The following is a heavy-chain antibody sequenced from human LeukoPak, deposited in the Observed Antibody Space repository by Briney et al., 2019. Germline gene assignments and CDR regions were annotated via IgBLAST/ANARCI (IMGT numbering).Heavy chain of an antibody. D-gene: IGHD2-8*01. CDR3: AKEIYCTNGVCLSDY. J-gene: IGHJ4*02. V-gene: IGHV3-30-3*01. CDR1: GFTFSSYA. CDR2: ISYDGSNK. Sequence: GGSLRLSCAASGFTFSSYAMYWVRQAPGKGLEWVAVISYDGSNKYYADSVKGRFTISRDNSKNTLYLQMNSLRAEDTAVYYCAKEIYCTNGVCLSDYWGQGTLVTVSS.